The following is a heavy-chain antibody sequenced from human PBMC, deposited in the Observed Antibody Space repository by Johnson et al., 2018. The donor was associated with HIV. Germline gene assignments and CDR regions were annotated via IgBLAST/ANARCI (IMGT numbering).Heavy chain of an antibody. CDR1: GFTFSSYA. V-gene: IGHV3-30-3*01. CDR3: ARERRPWGPDAFDI. D-gene: IGHD3-16*01. CDR2: IWNGGSNK. Sequence: QVQLVESGGGVVQPGRSLRLSCAASGFTFSSYAMHWVRQAPGKGLEWVADIWNGGSNKYYADSVKGGFTLSRDNSNNTLYLQMNSLRAEDTAVYYCARERRPWGPDAFDIWGQGTMVTVSS. J-gene: IGHJ3*02.